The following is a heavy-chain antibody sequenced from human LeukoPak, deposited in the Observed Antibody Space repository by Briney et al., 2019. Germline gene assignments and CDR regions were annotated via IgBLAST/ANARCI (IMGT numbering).Heavy chain of an antibody. Sequence: GGSLRLSCAASGFTFSSYVMNWVRQAPGKGLEWVSGISSRGSTYYADSVKGRFTISSDNSKNTLYLQMNSLRAEDTAVYYCASSRRTYWYFDLWAVAPWSLS. CDR1: GFTFSSYV. CDR2: ISSRGST. V-gene: IGHV3-23*01. J-gene: IGHJ2*01. CDR3: ASSRRTYWYFDL.